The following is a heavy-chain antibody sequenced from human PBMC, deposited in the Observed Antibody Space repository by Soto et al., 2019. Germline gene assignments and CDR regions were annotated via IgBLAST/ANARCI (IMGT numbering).Heavy chain of an antibody. CDR2: ISAYNGNT. V-gene: IGHV1-18*01. D-gene: IGHD5-12*01. Sequence: ASVKVSCKASGYTFTSYCISWVRQAPGQRLEWMGWISAYNGNTNYAQKLQGRVTMTTDTSTSTAYMELRSLRSDDTAVYYFARGLWVEMATNKMGWLDPWGQGTLVTVSS. CDR1: GYTFTSYC. CDR3: ARGLWVEMATNKMGWLDP. J-gene: IGHJ5*02.